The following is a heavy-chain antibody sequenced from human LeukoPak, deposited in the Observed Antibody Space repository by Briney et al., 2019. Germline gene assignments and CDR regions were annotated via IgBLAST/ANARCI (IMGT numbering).Heavy chain of an antibody. Sequence: SVKVSCKASGGTFSSYAISWVRQAPGQGLEWMGGIIPIFGTANYAQKFQGRVTITADESTSTAYMELSSLRSEDTAVYYCARDRASGYSSSWYWGNWFVPWGQGTLVTVSS. CDR3: ARDRASGYSSSWYWGNWFVP. CDR1: GGTFSSYA. V-gene: IGHV1-69*13. D-gene: IGHD6-13*01. CDR2: IIPIFGTA. J-gene: IGHJ5*02.